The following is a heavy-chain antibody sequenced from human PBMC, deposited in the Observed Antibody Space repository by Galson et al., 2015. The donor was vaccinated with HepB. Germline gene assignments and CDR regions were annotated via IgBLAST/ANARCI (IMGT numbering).Heavy chain of an antibody. CDR1: GYTFTNYA. V-gene: IGHV1-3*04. J-gene: IGHJ4*02. D-gene: IGHD3-10*01. CDR3: ARGESHFGELYDY. Sequence: SVKVSCKASGYTFTNYAMHWVRQAPGQRLEWMGWINTGNGNTKFSQKFQGRVTITRDTSASTAYMELSSLRSEDTAVYYCARGESHFGELYDYWGPGTLVTVSS. CDR2: INTGNGNT.